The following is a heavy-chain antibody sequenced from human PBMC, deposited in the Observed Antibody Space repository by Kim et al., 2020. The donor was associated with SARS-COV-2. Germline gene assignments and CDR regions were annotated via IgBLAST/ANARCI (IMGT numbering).Heavy chain of an antibody. J-gene: IGHJ3*02. CDR1: GFTFSDYY. CDR2: ISSSSSYT. V-gene: IGHV3-11*05. D-gene: IGHD3-3*01. CDR3: ARVGDYDFWSGFSAFDI. Sequence: GGSLRLSCAASGFTFSDYYMSWIRQAPGKGLEWVSYISSSSSYTNYADSVKGRFTISRDNAKNSLYLQMNSLRAEDTAVYYCARVGDYDFWSGFSAFDIWGQGTMVTVSS.